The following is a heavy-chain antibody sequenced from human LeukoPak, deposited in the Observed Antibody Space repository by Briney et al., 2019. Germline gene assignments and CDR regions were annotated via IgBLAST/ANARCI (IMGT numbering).Heavy chain of an antibody. J-gene: IGHJ4*02. Sequence: GGSLRLSCAASGFTFRGYGMHWVRQTPGKGLEWVSAIETDGSATTYADSVEGRFSISRDNAKNILYLQMDSLRVEDTAVYYCARGGGYRLDYWGQGTLVTVSS. CDR2: IETDGSAT. CDR1: GFTFRGYG. D-gene: IGHD6-25*01. CDR3: ARGGGYRLDY. V-gene: IGHV3-74*01.